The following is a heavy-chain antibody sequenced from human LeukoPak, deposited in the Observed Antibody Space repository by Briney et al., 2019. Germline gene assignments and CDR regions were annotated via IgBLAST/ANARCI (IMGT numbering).Heavy chain of an antibody. D-gene: IGHD3-3*01. CDR3: ANLPMEWLLSDAFDI. CDR1: GLIVSSYA. J-gene: IGHJ3*02. Sequence: GGSLRLSCAASGLIVSSYAMSWVRQGPGKGLEWVSSMSRSGGSTYYADSVKGRFTISRDNSKNTLYLQMNSLRAEDTAVYYCANLPMEWLLSDAFDIWGQGTMVTVSS. CDR2: MSRSGGST. V-gene: IGHV3-23*01.